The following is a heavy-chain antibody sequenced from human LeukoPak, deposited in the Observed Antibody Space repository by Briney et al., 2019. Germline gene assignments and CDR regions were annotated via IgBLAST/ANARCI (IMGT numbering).Heavy chain of an antibody. J-gene: IGHJ3*02. CDR3: ARIPPRSYCSGGSCYRNAFDI. CDR2: INHSGGT. D-gene: IGHD2-15*01. CDR1: GGSFSGYY. V-gene: IGHV4-34*01. Sequence: SETLSLTCAVYGGSFSGYYWSWIRQPAGKGLEWIGEINHSGGTNYNPSLKSRVTISVDTSKNQFSLKLSSVTAADTAVYYCARIPPRSYCSGGSCYRNAFDIWGQGTMVTVSS.